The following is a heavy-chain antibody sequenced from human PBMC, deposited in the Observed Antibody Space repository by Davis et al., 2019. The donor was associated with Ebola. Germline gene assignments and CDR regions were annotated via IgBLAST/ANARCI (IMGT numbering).Heavy chain of an antibody. CDR1: GFTFSSYS. Sequence: GESLKISCAASGFTFSSYSMNWVRQAPGKGLEWVSYISSSSSTIYYADSVKGRFTISRDNAKNSLYLQMNSLRAEDTAVYYCARGNMDVWGKGTTVTVSS. J-gene: IGHJ6*03. CDR2: ISSSSSTI. CDR3: ARGNMDV. V-gene: IGHV3-48*04.